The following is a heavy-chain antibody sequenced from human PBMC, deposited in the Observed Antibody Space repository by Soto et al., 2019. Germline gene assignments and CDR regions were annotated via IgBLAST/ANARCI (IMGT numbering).Heavy chain of an antibody. D-gene: IGHD3-10*01. J-gene: IGHJ6*03. V-gene: IGHV3-23*01. CDR1: GFTFSSYA. Sequence: PGGSLRLSCAASGFTFSSYAMSWVRQAPGKGLEWVSAISGSGGSTYYADSVKGRFAISRDNSKNTLYLQMNSLRAEDTAVYYCAKRLGYYYGSGSYYKYYYYMDVWGKGTTVTVSS. CDR3: AKRLGYYYGSGSYYKYYYYMDV. CDR2: ISGSGGST.